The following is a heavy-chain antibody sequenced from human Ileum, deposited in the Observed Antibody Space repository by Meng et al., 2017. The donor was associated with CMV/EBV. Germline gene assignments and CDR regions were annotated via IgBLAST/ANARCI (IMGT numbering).Heavy chain of an antibody. V-gene: IGHV3-73*02. J-gene: IGHJ4*02. CDR1: GFTFCGFG. CDR3: RCSGGTCYGY. D-gene: IGHD2-15*01. Sequence: EWQVREYGAGFVQPGGSLNLSCAASGFTFCGFGINWLRQASGRGLEWVGRISKKVNNYATAYVASVKGRFTISRDDSRNTAYLQMNSLKTEDTAVYYCRCSGGTCYGYWGQGTLVTVSS. CDR2: ISKKVNNYAT.